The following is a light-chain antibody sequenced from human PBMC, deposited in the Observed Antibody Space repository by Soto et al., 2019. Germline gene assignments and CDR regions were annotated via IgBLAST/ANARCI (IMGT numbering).Light chain of an antibody. CDR2: SNN. CDR3: AAWDDSLNGYV. CDR1: SSNIGSNT. V-gene: IGLV1-44*01. J-gene: IGLJ1*01. Sequence: QSVLTQPPSASGTPGQRVTISCSGSSSNIGSNTVSWYQQLPGTAPKLLIYSNNQRPSGVPDRFSGSKSGTSASLAISGLQSEDEADYYCAAWDDSLNGYVFGTGTKPTVL.